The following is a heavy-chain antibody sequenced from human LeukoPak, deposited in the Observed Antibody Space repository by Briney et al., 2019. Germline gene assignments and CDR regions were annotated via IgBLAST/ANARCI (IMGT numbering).Heavy chain of an antibody. CDR1: GFTFSSYG. J-gene: IGHJ4*02. Sequence: PGGSLRLPCAASGFTFSSYGMHWVRQAPGKGLEWVAVISHDGSDSHYADSVKGRFTISRDNSKNTVYLQMSSLRPEDTAVYFCAKELCFGSGSYPDYWGQGTLVRVSS. CDR3: AKELCFGSGSYPDY. V-gene: IGHV3-30*18. D-gene: IGHD3-10*01. CDR2: ISHDGSDS.